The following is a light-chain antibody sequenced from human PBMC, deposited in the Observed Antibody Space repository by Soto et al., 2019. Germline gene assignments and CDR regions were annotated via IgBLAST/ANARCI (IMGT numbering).Light chain of an antibody. J-gene: IGKJ1*01. V-gene: IGKV3-20*01. CDR3: QQYGSSPRT. Sequence: EIVLTQSPPTLSLSPGERATLSCRASQSVSSSYLAWYQQKPGQAPRLLIYGASSRATGIPDRFSGSGSGTDFTLTISRLEPEDFAVNYCQQYGSSPRTFGQGTKVDIK. CDR2: GAS. CDR1: QSVSSSY.